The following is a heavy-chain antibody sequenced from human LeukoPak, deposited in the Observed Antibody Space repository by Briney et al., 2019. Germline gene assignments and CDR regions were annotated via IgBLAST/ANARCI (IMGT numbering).Heavy chain of an antibody. CDR3: ARNLRTTKPGPGY. V-gene: IGHV1-8*01. Sequence: GASVKVSCKASGYTFTSYDINWVRQAPGQGLEWMGWMNPNSGNTGYAQKFQGRVTMTRNTSISTAYMELSSLRSEDTAVYYCARNLRTTKPGPGYWGQGTLVTVSS. CDR1: GYTFTSYD. J-gene: IGHJ4*02. D-gene: IGHD4-11*01. CDR2: MNPNSGNT.